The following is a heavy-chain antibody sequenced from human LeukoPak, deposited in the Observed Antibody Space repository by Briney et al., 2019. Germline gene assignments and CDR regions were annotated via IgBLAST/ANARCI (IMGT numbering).Heavy chain of an antibody. Sequence: VKPSQTLSLTCTVSGGSISSSSYYWGWIRQPPGKGLEWIGSIYYSGSTYYNPSLKSRVTISVDTSKNQFSLKLSSVTAADTAVYYCARHWIDWVPGEGWFDPWGQGTLVTVSS. J-gene: IGHJ5*02. CDR2: IYYSGST. D-gene: IGHD3-9*01. V-gene: IGHV4-39*01. CDR1: GGSISSSSYY. CDR3: ARHWIDWVPGEGWFDP.